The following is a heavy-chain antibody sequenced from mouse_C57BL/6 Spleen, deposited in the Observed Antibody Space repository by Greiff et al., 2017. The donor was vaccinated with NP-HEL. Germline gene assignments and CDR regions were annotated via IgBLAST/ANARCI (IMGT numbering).Heavy chain of an antibody. Sequence: DVMLVESGGGLVKPGGSLKLSCAASGFTFSSYTMSWVRQTPEKRLEWVATISGGGGNTYYPDSVKGRFTISRDNAKNTLYLQMSSLRSEDTALYYCARQGGYDYDEWYFDVWGTGTTVTVSS. CDR1: GFTFSSYT. CDR2: ISGGGGNT. V-gene: IGHV5-9*01. J-gene: IGHJ1*03. D-gene: IGHD2-4*01. CDR3: ARQGGYDYDEWYFDV.